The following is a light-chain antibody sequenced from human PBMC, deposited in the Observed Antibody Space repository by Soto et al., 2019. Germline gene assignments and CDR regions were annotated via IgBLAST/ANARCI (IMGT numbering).Light chain of an antibody. J-gene: IGKJ3*01. V-gene: IGKV1-27*01. Sequence: DIQMTQSPSSLSASAGDRVTITCRASQDIRNDLAWYQQKPGKVPKVLILAASTLQSGVPSRFSGSGSGTDFTLTISSLQPEDVATYYCQKCNIAPFTFGPGTKVDIK. CDR1: QDIRND. CDR3: QKCNIAPFT. CDR2: AAS.